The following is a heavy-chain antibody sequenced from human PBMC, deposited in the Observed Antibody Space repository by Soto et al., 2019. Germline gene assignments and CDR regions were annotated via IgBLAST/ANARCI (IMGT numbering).Heavy chain of an antibody. Sequence: QVQLVESGGGVVQPERSLRLSCEASGFIFSSYGMHWVRQAPGKGLEWVAVVSHDGSNKKYVDSVEGRFTISRDNSKNALYLQLNSLRAEAAAVYYCANGTYFYSSSGYYIFDYWGQGTLVTGSS. CDR2: VSHDGSNK. V-gene: IGHV3-30*18. D-gene: IGHD3-22*01. J-gene: IGHJ4*02. CDR1: GFIFSSYG. CDR3: ANGTYFYSSSGYYIFDY.